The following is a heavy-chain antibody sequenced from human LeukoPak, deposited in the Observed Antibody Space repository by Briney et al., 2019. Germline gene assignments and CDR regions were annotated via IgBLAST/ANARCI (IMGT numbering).Heavy chain of an antibody. CDR1: GGSISSYY. CDR2: IHYSGST. D-gene: IGHD3-9*01. J-gene: IGHJ3*02. V-gene: IGHV4-59*01. Sequence: SETLSLTCTVSGGSISSYYWSWIRQPPGKGLEWIGYIHYSGSTNYNPSLKSRVTISVDTSKNQFSLKLSSVTAADTAVYYCARGAHRSVLRYFDWFGAFDIWGQGTMVTVSS. CDR3: ARGAHRSVLRYFDWFGAFDI.